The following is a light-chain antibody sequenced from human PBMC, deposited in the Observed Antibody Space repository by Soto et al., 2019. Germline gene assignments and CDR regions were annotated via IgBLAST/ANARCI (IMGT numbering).Light chain of an antibody. J-gene: IGKJ2*01. V-gene: IGKV3-20*01. CDR1: RSVSSSY. CDR2: GAS. Sequence: EIVLTQSPGTLSLSPGERATLSCRASRSVSSSYLAWYQQKPGQAPRLLIYGASSRATGIPDRFSGSGSGTDFTLNSSRLEPEDFAVYYCQQYGSSPPYTFGQGTKLEIK. CDR3: QQYGSSPPYT.